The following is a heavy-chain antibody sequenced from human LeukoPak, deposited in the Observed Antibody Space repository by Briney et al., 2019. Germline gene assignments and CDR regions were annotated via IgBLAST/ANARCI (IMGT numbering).Heavy chain of an antibody. CDR1: GFTFSSYA. J-gene: IGHJ4*02. V-gene: IGHV3-23*01. CDR2: ISGSGGST. Sequence: GGSLRLSCAASGFTFSSYAMSWVRQAPGKGLEWVSAISGSGGSTYYADSVKGRFTISRDNSKNTLYLQMNSLRAEDTAVYYCAKHYYYDSSGHPGHFDYWGQGTLVTVSS. CDR3: AKHYYYDSSGHPGHFDY. D-gene: IGHD3-22*01.